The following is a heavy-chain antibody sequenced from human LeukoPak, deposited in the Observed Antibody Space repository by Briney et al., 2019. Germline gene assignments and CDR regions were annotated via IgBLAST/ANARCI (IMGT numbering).Heavy chain of an antibody. CDR3: ARDPFPIYARSYFDY. J-gene: IGHJ4*02. CDR2: IYTAGST. D-gene: IGHD3-16*01. Sequence: SETLSLTCAVYGGSFSGYYWSWIRQPAGKGLEWIGRIYTAGSTYYNPSLKSRVTMSVQASKNQFSLKLSYVTAADTAVYYCARDPFPIYARSYFDYWGQGTLVTVSS. CDR1: GGSFSGYY. V-gene: IGHV4-4*07.